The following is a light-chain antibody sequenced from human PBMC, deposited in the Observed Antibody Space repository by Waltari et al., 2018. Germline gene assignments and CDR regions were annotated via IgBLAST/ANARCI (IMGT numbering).Light chain of an antibody. CDR2: ENN. J-gene: IGLJ3*02. Sequence: HSVLTQPPSVPAAPGQTVPIPSSGSSSNIGENSLSWYQHLPGTAPKLLIYENNKRPSGIPDRFSASKSGTSATLGITGLQTGDEADYYCGTWDSSLSGGVFGGGTKLTVL. V-gene: IGLV1-51*01. CDR3: GTWDSSLSGGV. CDR1: SSNIGENS.